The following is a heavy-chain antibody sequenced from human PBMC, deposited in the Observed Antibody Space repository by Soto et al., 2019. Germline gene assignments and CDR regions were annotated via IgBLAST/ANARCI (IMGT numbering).Heavy chain of an antibody. Sequence: SETQYLTCAVYGGSFSGYYWSWIRQPPGKGLEWIGEINHSGSTNYNPSLKSRVTISVDTSKNQFSLKLSSVTAADTAVYYCARGPIVLMVYATNNWFDPWGQGTLVTVSS. CDR3: ARGPIVLMVYATNNWFDP. J-gene: IGHJ5*02. D-gene: IGHD2-8*01. V-gene: IGHV4-34*01. CDR1: GGSFSGYY. CDR2: INHSGST.